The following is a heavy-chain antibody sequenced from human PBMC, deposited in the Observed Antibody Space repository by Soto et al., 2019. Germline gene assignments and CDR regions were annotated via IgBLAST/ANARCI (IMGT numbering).Heavy chain of an antibody. CDR1: GYTFTNYA. CDR2: INAGNGNT. D-gene: IGHD1-26*01. V-gene: IGHV1-3*01. CDR3: ARGGSLYWYFDL. Sequence: QVQLVQSGAEVKKPGASVKVSCKASGYTFTNYAMHWVRQAPGQWLEWMGWINAGNGNTKYSQKFQGRVTITRDTSASTAYMELSSLRSEDTAVYYCARGGSLYWYFDLWGRGTLVTVSS. J-gene: IGHJ2*01.